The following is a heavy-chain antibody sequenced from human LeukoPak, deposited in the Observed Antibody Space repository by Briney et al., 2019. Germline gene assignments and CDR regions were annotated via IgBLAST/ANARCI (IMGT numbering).Heavy chain of an antibody. V-gene: IGHV3-23*03. CDR3: AKVDGATRFWSGCFDY. CDR1: GFSFSTFA. Sequence: GGSLRLSCTASGFSFSTFAMAWVRQAPGRGLDWVSGVYAGGSVANYADSVKGRFTISRDNSKNTLYLQMNSLRAEDTAVYYCAKVDGATRFWSGCFDYWGQGTLVTVSS. J-gene: IGHJ4*02. CDR2: VYAGGSVA. D-gene: IGHD3-3*01.